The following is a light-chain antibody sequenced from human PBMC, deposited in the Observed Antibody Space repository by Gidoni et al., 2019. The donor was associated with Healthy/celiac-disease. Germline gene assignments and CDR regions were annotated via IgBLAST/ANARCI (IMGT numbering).Light chain of an antibody. V-gene: IGKV3-20*01. J-gene: IGKJ3*01. Sequence: IVFTQSPGTLSLSPGERATLSCRASQSVSSSYLAWYQQKPGQAPRLLIYGASSRATGIPDRFSGSGSGTDFTLTISRLEPEDFAVYYCQQYGSSPFTFGPGTKVEIK. CDR1: QSVSSSY. CDR2: GAS. CDR3: QQYGSSPFT.